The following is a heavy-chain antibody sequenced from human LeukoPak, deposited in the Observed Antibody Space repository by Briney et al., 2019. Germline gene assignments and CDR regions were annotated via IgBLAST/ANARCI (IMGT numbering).Heavy chain of an antibody. CDR1: GFTFSSYG. V-gene: IGHV3-30*03. CDR3: VSTRFDY. Sequence: GGSLRLSSAASGFTFSSYGMHWVRQAPGKGLEWVAVISYDGSNKYYADSVKGRFTISRDNSKNTLYLQMNSLRAEGTAVYYCVSTRFDYWGQGTLVIVSS. D-gene: IGHD4-11*01. J-gene: IGHJ4*02. CDR2: ISYDGSNK.